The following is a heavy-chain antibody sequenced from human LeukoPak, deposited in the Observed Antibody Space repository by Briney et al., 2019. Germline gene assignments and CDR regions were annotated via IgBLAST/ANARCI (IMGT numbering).Heavy chain of an antibody. D-gene: IGHD2-2*01. V-gene: IGHV3-23*01. J-gene: IGHJ3*02. CDR3: ARGHCSSTSCFTAAFDI. Sequence: GGSLRLSCVASGFTFSSYAMTWVRQAPGKGLEWVSALSATGGSTYYADSVKGRFTISRDNPKNTLYLQMNSLRAEDTAVYYCARGHCSSTSCFTAAFDIWGQGTMVTVSS. CDR1: GFTFSSYA. CDR2: LSATGGST.